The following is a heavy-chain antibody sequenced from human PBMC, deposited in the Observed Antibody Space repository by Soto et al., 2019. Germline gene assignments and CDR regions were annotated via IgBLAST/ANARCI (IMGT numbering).Heavy chain of an antibody. Sequence: EVQLLASGGGLVQPGGSLRLSCAASGFTFSSYAMSWVRQAPGKGLEWVSAFSGSGGSTYYADSVKGRFTISSDNSKNTLYLQMNSLVAEDTAVYYCAKSTGVRTMVDLWGRGTLVTVSS. CDR3: AKSTGVRTMVDL. CDR2: FSGSGGST. CDR1: GFTFSSYA. D-gene: IGHD3-10*01. V-gene: IGHV3-23*01. J-gene: IGHJ2*01.